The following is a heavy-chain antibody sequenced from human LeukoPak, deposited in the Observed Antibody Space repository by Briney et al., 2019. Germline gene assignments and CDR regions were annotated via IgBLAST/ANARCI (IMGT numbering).Heavy chain of an antibody. Sequence: GGSLRLSCAASGFTFSSYWMSWVRQAPGKGLEWVANIKQDGSEKYYVDSVKGRFTISRDNARNSLYLQMNTLRAEDTDVYHCARSWFGELLPDAFDIWGQGTMVTVSS. J-gene: IGHJ3*02. CDR3: ARSWFGELLPDAFDI. CDR1: GFTFSSYW. D-gene: IGHD3-10*01. CDR2: IKQDGSEK. V-gene: IGHV3-7*01.